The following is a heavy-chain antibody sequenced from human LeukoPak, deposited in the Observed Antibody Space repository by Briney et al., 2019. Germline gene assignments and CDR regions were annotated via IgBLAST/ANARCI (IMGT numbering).Heavy chain of an antibody. J-gene: IGHJ4*02. D-gene: IGHD6-13*01. V-gene: IGHV3-21*01. CDR2: ISSSSSHI. Sequence: PGGSLRLSCAASGFTFSSYSMNWVRQAPGKGLEWVSSISSSSSHIYYADSVKGRFTISRDNAKNSLYLQMNSLRAEDTAVYYCARYSSSWYQGGYWGQGTLVTVSS. CDR3: ARYSSSWYQGGY. CDR1: GFTFSSYS.